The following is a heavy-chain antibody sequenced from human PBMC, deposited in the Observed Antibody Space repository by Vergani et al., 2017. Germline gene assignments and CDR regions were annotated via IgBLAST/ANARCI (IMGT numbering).Heavy chain of an antibody. CDR2: ISSSSSYI. CDR1: GFTFSSYS. V-gene: IGHV3-21*01. CDR3: ARLGCSSTSCYIYYYDMDV. D-gene: IGHD2-2*02. Sequence: EVQLVESGGGLVKPGGSLRLSCAASGFTFSSYSMNWVRQAPGKGLEWVSSISSSSSYIYYADSVKGRFTISRDNANNSLYLQMNSLRAEDTAVYYCARLGCSSTSCYIYYYDMDVWGKGTTVTVSS. J-gene: IGHJ6*03.